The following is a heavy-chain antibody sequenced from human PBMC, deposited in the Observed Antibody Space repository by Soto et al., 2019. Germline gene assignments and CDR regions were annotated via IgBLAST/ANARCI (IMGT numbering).Heavy chain of an antibody. V-gene: IGHV1-69*13. Sequence: SVKVSCKASGGTFSSYAISWVRQAPGQGLEWMGGIIPIFGTANYAQKFQGRVTITADESTSTAYMELSSLRSEDTAVYYCAREIAVVQAAPDVDWFEPWGQGTMVIGSS. CDR2: IIPIFGTA. CDR3: AREIAVVQAAPDVDWFEP. J-gene: IGHJ5*02. CDR1: GGTFSSYA. D-gene: IGHD2-2*01.